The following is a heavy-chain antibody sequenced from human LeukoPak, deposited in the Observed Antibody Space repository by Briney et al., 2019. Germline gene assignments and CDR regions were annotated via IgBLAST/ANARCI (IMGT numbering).Heavy chain of an antibody. CDR3: VKRATATGREFDY. J-gene: IGHJ4*02. Sequence: PGGSLRLSCAASGFTFSSYAMSWVRQAPGKGLEWVSTISPSGLSTYYADSVKGRFTISRDNSKSTLYLQMNSLRADDTAVYYCVKRATATGREFDYWGQGTLVTVSS. CDR2: ISPSGLST. CDR1: GFTFSSYA. V-gene: IGHV3-23*01. D-gene: IGHD1-14*01.